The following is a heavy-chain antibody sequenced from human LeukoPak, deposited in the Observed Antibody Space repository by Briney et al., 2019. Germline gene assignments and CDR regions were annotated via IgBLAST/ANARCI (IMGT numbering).Heavy chain of an antibody. J-gene: IGHJ5*02. CDR3: ARDLLDMLRVAPHHWFDP. Sequence: GGSLRLSCAASGFTFSSYWMSWVRQAPGKGLERVANIKQDGSEKYYVDSVKGRFTISRDNAKNSLYLQMNSLRAEDTAVYYCARDLLDMLRVAPHHWFDPWGQGTLVTVSS. D-gene: IGHD2-15*01. CDR2: IKQDGSEK. V-gene: IGHV3-7*03. CDR1: GFTFSSYW.